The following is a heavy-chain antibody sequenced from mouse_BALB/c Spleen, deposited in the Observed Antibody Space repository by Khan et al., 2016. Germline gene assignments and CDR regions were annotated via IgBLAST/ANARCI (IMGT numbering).Heavy chain of an antibody. J-gene: IGHJ4*01. V-gene: IGHV3-6*02. CDR3: AGLRRVYDMDY. CDR1: GYSITSGYY. Sequence: EVQLQESGPGLVKPSQSLSLTCSVTGYSITSGYYWNWIRQFPGNHLEWMGYIRYDGSNNYNPSLKNRISIARDTSKNQLVLKLNSEATEGTATSYCAGLRRVYDMDYWGQGTSVTVSS. CDR2: IRYDGSN. D-gene: IGHD2-4*01.